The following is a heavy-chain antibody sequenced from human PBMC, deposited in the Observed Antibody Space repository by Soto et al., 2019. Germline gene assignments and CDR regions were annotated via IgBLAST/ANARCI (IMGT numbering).Heavy chain of an antibody. D-gene: IGHD1-26*01. CDR3: TTYAGAKVFDC. Sequence: VQLVESGGGLVKPGGSLRLSCAASGFTFTNAWMTWVRQAPGKGLEWVGRIKSKTDGGTIDYAAPVKGRFTISRDDSKNTLYLQMNSLKTEETALYYCTTYAGAKVFDCWGQGTLVTVSS. CDR2: IKSKTDGGTI. CDR1: GFTFTNAW. J-gene: IGHJ4*02. V-gene: IGHV3-15*01.